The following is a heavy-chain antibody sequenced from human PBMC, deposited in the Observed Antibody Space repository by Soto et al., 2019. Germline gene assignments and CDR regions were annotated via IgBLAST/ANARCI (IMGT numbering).Heavy chain of an antibody. D-gene: IGHD3-22*01. CDR1: GFTFSSYC. CDR3: AKDIVEMPYYYYGMDV. CDR2: ISYDGSNK. Sequence: GSLSLSCAASGFTFSSYCMHWVCQAQGKGLEWVAVISYDGSNKYYADSVKGRFTISRDNSKNTLYLQMNSLRAEDTAVYYCAKDIVEMPYYYYGMDVWGQGT. V-gene: IGHV3-30*18. J-gene: IGHJ6*02.